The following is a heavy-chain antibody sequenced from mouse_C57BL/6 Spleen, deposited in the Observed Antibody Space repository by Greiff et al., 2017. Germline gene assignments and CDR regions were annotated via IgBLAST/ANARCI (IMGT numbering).Heavy chain of an antibody. V-gene: IGHV1-52*01. CDR1: GYTFTSYW. Sequence: QVQLQQPGAELVRPGSSVKLSCKASGYTFTSYWMHWVKQRPIQGLEWIGNIDPSDSETHYNQKFKDKATLTVDKSSSTAYMQLSSLTSEDSAVYYCARGGNYGPYFDYWGQGTTLTVSS. J-gene: IGHJ2*01. CDR3: ARGGNYGPYFDY. D-gene: IGHD2-1*01. CDR2: IDPSDSET.